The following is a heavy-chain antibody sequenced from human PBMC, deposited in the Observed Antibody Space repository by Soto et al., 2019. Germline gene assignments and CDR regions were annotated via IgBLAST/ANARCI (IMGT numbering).Heavy chain of an antibody. V-gene: IGHV3-30-3*01. Sequence: PGGSLRLSCAASGFTFSSYAMHWVRQAPGKGLEWVAVISYDGSNKYCADSVKGRFTISRDNSKNTLYLQMNSLRAEDTAVYYCARDLLIAALDYWGQGTLVTVSS. CDR2: ISYDGSNK. J-gene: IGHJ4*02. CDR1: GFTFSSYA. CDR3: ARDLLIAALDY. D-gene: IGHD6-13*01.